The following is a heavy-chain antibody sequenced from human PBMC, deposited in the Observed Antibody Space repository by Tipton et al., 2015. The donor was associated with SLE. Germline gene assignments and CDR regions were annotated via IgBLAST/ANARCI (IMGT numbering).Heavy chain of an antibody. CDR1: GYTFSKFG. V-gene: IGHV1-18*01. CDR2: ISTYNGDT. Sequence: QVQLVQSGAEVQKPGASVKVSCKASGYTFSKFGISWVRQAPGQGLEWMGCISTYNGDTRYSQKFQGRVTMTTDTSTSTAYMELRSLRSEDTAVYYCAIAVAGSLFFDYWGQGALVTVSS. CDR3: AIAVAGSLFFDY. J-gene: IGHJ4*02. D-gene: IGHD6-19*01.